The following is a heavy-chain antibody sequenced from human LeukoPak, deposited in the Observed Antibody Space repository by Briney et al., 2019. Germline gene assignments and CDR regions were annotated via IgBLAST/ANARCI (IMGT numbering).Heavy chain of an antibody. CDR2: IIPIFGTA. CDR3: ARGVVWFGELGSDYYYYMDV. D-gene: IGHD3-10*01. CDR1: GYTFTSYG. J-gene: IGHJ6*03. Sequence: GASVKVSCKASGYTFTSYGISWVRQAPGQGLEWMGGIIPIFGTANYAQKFQGRVTITADESTSTAYMELSSLRSEDTAVYYCARGVVWFGELGSDYYYYMDVWGKGTTVTISS. V-gene: IGHV1-69*13.